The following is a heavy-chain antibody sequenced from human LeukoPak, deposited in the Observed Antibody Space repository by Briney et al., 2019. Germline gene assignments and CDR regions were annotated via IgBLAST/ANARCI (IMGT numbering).Heavy chain of an antibody. Sequence: PSETLSLTCAVYGGSFSGYYWSWIRQPPGKGLEWIGEINHSGSTNYSPSLKSRVTISVDTSKNQFSLKLSSVTAADTAVYYCARGGYGEFDYWGQGTLVTVSS. J-gene: IGHJ4*02. CDR1: GGSFSGYY. V-gene: IGHV4-34*01. CDR3: ARGGYGEFDY. D-gene: IGHD5-18*01. CDR2: INHSGST.